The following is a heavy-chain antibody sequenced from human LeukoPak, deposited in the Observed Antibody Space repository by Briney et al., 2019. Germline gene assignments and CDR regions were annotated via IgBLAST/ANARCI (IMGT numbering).Heavy chain of an antibody. CDR3: ATLGLRDY. CDR2: INSNGGST. Sequence: GGSLRLSCVASGFTFSSYAMHWVGQTRGKGLEYVSGINSNGGSTHYANSVKGRFTISRDNSKHTLYLQMGSLRTEDMAVYYCATLGLRDYWGQGTLVTISS. J-gene: IGHJ4*02. D-gene: IGHD7-27*01. V-gene: IGHV3-64*01. CDR1: GFTFSSYA.